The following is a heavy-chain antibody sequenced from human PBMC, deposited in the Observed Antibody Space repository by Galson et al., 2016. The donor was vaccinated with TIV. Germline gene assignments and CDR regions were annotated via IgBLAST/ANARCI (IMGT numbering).Heavy chain of an antibody. Sequence: SVKVSCKASGYTFTDYYVHWVRQAPGQGLEWMGWINPNSGGTIYAQKFQGRVTMTRDKSISTAFMEVKKLRYDDTALYFCARDDGSTSGSNFWGQGTLVTVSS. CDR1: GYTFTDYY. CDR2: INPNSGGT. J-gene: IGHJ4*02. V-gene: IGHV1-2*02. D-gene: IGHD3-22*01. CDR3: ARDDGSTSGSNF.